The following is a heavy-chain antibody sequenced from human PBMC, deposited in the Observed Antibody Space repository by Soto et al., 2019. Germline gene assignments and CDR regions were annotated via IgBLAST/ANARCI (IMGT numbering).Heavy chain of an antibody. V-gene: IGHV2-70*01. CDR3: ARILHISGGYCTNGVCYNRPGLFDY. J-gene: IGHJ4*02. CDR2: IDWDDDK. D-gene: IGHD2-8*01. CDR1: GFSLSTSGMC. Sequence: SGPTLVNPTQTLTLTCTFSGFSLSTSGMCVSWIRQPPGKALEWLALIDWDDDKYYSTSLKTRLTISKDTSKNQVVLTMTNMDPVDTATYYCARILHISGGYCTNGVCYNRPGLFDYWGQGTLVTVSS.